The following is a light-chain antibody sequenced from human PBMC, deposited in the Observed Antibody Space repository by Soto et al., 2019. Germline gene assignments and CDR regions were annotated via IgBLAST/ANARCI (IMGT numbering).Light chain of an antibody. CDR1: QSVSSY. CDR3: QQRSEWPLCT. CDR2: DVT. V-gene: IGKV3-11*01. Sequence: EVILTQSPATLSLSPGDRATLSCRASQSVSSYLAWYQQKPGQAPRLLIYDVTNRATGIPARFSGSGSGTDFTLTIISLEPEDFAVYFCQQRSEWPLCTFGQGTKLEIK. J-gene: IGKJ2*02.